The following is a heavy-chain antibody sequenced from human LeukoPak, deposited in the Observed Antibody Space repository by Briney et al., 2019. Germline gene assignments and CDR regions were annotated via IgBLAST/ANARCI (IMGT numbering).Heavy chain of an antibody. CDR2: IYYSGST. V-gene: IGHV4-59*08. CDR3: ARGYCSSTSCYLDC. CDR1: GGSISSYY. Sequence: SETLSLTCTVSGGSISSYYWSWIRQPPGKGLEWIGYIYYSGSTYYNPSLKSRVTISVDTSKNQFSLKLSSVTAADTAVYYCARGYCSSTSCYLDCWGQGTLVTVSS. J-gene: IGHJ4*02. D-gene: IGHD2-2*01.